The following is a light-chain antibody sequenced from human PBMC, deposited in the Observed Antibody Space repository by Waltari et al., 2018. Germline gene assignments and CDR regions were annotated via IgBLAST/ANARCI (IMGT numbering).Light chain of an antibody. Sequence: QAGLTQPPSVSKDLRQTATLTCSGNSNNVGYQGAAWLQQHQGHPPKLLSYRNNNRPSGISERFSASRSGNTASLTITGLQPEDDADYYCSAWDKSLSAWVLGGGTKLTVL. V-gene: IGLV10-54*04. J-gene: IGLJ3*02. CDR3: SAWDKSLSAWV. CDR2: RNN. CDR1: SNNVGYQG.